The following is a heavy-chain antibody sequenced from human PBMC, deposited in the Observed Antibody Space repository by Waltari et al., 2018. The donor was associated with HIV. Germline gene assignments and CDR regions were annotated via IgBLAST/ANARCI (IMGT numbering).Heavy chain of an antibody. CDR1: GGPISSGSYY. V-gene: IGHV4-61*02. D-gene: IGHD3-22*01. Sequence: QVQLQESGPGLVKPSQTLSLTCTVSGGPISSGSYYWSWIRPPAGKGLEWIGRIYTSGSTNYNPSLKSRVTISVDTSKNQFSLKLSSVTAADTAVYYCARDRNYYYDSSGYFFNAFDIWGQGTMVTVSS. CDR3: ARDRNYYYDSSGYFFNAFDI. CDR2: IYTSGST. J-gene: IGHJ3*02.